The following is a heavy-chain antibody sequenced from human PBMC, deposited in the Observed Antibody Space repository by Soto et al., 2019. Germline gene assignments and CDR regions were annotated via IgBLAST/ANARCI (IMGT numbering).Heavy chain of an antibody. D-gene: IGHD5-12*01. J-gene: IGHJ4*02. CDR3: AKGREYSGYGYQYYFDY. V-gene: IGHV3-23*01. Sequence: GGSLRLSCAASGFTFSSYAMSWVRQAPGKGLEWVSGISGSGGYTYYADSVKGRFTISTDNSKNTLYLQMHSLRAEDTAVYYCAKGREYSGYGYQYYFDYWGQGT. CDR1: GFTFSSYA. CDR2: ISGSGGYT.